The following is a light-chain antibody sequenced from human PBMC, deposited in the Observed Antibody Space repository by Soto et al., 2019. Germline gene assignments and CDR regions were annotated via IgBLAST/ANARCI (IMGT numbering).Light chain of an antibody. CDR1: QSVSSSY. CDR2: GAS. V-gene: IGKV3-20*01. Sequence: VLTQSPATLSLSPGERATLSGMASQSVSSSYLAWYQQKPGQAPRLIIYGASSRATGIPDRFSGSGSGTDCTLTISRLEPEDVAVYYCQQYGSSPPTLGQGTKVDIK. CDR3: QQYGSSPPT. J-gene: IGKJ1*01.